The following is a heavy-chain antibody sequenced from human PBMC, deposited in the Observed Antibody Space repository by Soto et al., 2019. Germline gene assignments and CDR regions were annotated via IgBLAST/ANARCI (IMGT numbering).Heavy chain of an antibody. Sequence: HITLKESGPPLVKPTQTLTLTCIFSGFSFSADGVGVGWIRQPPGKTLEWLALIYWDDDTRYRPSLKSRLTITNDSSKNQVALTMTNMDPLDTATYYCAHAFGGTSWPNDAFDVWGQGTVVTVSS. CDR2: IYWDDDT. CDR3: AHAFGGTSWPNDAFDV. D-gene: IGHD3-16*01. J-gene: IGHJ3*01. V-gene: IGHV2-5*02. CDR1: GFSFSADGVG.